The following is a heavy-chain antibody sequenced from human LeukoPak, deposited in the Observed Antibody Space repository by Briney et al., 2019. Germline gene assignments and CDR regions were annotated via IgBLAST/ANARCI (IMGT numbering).Heavy chain of an antibody. D-gene: IGHD2-2*01. CDR2: INWNGGST. CDR3: ARALYCSSTSCPELD. J-gene: IGHJ4*02. V-gene: IGHV3-20*04. CDR1: GFTLDDHG. Sequence: GGSLRLSRAASGFTLDDHGMSCVRQAPGKGLEWVSGINWNGGSTGYADSVKRRFTISRDNAKNSLYLQMNSLRAEDTALYYCARALYCSSTSCPELDWGQGTLVTVSS.